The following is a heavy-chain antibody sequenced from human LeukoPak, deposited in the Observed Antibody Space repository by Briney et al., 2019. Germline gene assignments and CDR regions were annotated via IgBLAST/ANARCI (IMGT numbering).Heavy chain of an antibody. Sequence: GGSLRLSFAASGFSFSSHAMNWLRQAPGKGLEWVSAISGSGSSTYYADSLKGRSTISRDNSKNTLYLQMNSLRAEDTAIYYCAKDVRGYNRPFDYWGQGTLVTVSS. CDR1: GFSFSSHA. CDR3: AKDVRGYNRPFDY. V-gene: IGHV3-23*01. J-gene: IGHJ4*02. D-gene: IGHD3-10*02. CDR2: ISGSGSST.